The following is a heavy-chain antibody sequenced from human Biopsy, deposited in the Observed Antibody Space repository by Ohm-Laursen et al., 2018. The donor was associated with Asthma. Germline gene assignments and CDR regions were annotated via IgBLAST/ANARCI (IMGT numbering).Heavy chain of an antibody. CDR2: ISYDGRET. Sequence: RSLRLSCSATGFRFPIYGMHWVRQGPGKGPEWVALISYDGRETGYVDSVKGRFTISRDNFRNTVHLQMGSLRPEDSAVYYCTRDRFYNSVTSESFYYGVDVWGQGTTVTVSS. CDR3: TRDRFYNSVTSESFYYGVDV. J-gene: IGHJ6*02. V-gene: IGHV3-30*03. D-gene: IGHD2-21*02. CDR1: GFRFPIYG.